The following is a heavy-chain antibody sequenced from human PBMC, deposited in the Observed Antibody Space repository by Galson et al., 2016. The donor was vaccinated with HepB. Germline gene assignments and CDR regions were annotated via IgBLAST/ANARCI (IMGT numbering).Heavy chain of an antibody. CDR2: INPSGGST. J-gene: IGHJ4*02. V-gene: IGHV1-46*01. D-gene: IGHD2-2*01. Sequence: SVKVSCKASGYTFTSYYMHRVRQAPGQGLEWMGIINPSGGSTSYAQKFQGRVTMTRDTSTSTVYMELSSLRSEDTAVYYCARNAMYCSSTSCSTYYFDYWGQGTLVTVSS. CDR1: GYTFTSYY. CDR3: ARNAMYCSSTSCSTYYFDY.